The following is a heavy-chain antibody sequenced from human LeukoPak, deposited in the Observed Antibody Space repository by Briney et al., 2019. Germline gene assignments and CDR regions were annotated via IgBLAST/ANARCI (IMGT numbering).Heavy chain of an antibody. Sequence: SETLSLTCTVSGGSIGSYYWSWIRQPPGKGLEWIGYITYSGSTNYNPSLESRVTVSVDTSKNQFSLKLSSVTAADTAVYYCARSGGYASPFGYWGQGTLVTVSS. J-gene: IGHJ4*02. V-gene: IGHV4-59*08. D-gene: IGHD5-12*01. CDR2: ITYSGST. CDR1: GGSIGSYY. CDR3: ARSGGYASPFGY.